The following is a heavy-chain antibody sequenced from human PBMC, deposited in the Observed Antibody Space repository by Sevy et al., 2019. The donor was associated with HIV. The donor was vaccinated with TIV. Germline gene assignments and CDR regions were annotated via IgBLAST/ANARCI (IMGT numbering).Heavy chain of an antibody. V-gene: IGHV3-72*01. CDR3: TRALIVVAGFFRYYHGMDV. Sequence: GGSLRLSCAASGFTFSDHYMDWVRQAPGKGLEWIGRSRNKANSYTTEYAASVKGRFTISRDESKNSLYLQMNSLKCEDTAIYYCTRALIVVAGFFRYYHGMDVWGQGTTVTVSS. CDR2: SRNKANSYTT. J-gene: IGHJ6*02. D-gene: IGHD6-19*01. CDR1: GFTFSDHY.